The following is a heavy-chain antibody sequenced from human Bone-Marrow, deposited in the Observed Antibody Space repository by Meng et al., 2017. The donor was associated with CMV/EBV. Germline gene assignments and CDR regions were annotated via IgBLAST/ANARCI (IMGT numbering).Heavy chain of an antibody. CDR3: ARDLRGPAAIYYYYGMDV. J-gene: IGHJ6*02. D-gene: IGHD2-2*01. V-gene: IGHV3-30*02. CDR1: GFTFSSFG. Sequence: GGSLRLSCAASGFTFSSFGMHWVRQVPGKGLEWVTFIRYDGSDTYYVDSVKGRLTISRDNAKNSLYLQMNSLRAEDTAVYYCARDLRGPAAIYYYYGMDVWGQGTTVTVSS. CDR2: IRYDGSDT.